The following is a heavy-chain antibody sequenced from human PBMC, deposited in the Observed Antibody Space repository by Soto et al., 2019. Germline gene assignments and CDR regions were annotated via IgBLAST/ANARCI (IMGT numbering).Heavy chain of an antibody. V-gene: IGHV1-69*13. CDR2: IIPIFGTA. CDR3: ARLQCSSWAYYYGMDV. J-gene: IGHJ6*02. D-gene: IGHD6-13*01. Sequence: WASVKVSCKASGGTFSSYAISWVRQAPGQGLEWMGGIIPIFGTANYAQKFQGRVTITADESTSTAYMELSSLRSEDTAMYYCARLQCSSWAYYYGMDVWGQGTTVTVSS. CDR1: GGTFSSYA.